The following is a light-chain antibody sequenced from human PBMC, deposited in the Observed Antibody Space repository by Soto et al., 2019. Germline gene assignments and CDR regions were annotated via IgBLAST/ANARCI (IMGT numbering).Light chain of an antibody. CDR3: TSYAGSSIPVA. V-gene: IGLV2-8*01. CDR2: DVT. Sequence: QSALTQPPSASGSPGQSVTISCTGASSDVGGYNFVSWYQHHPGKAPRLMIYDVTQRPSGVPDSFSGSKSGNTASMTGSGLHVDDGAYVYCTSYAGSSIPVAFGGGIQVTDL. CDR1: SSDVGGYNF. J-gene: IGLJ2*01.